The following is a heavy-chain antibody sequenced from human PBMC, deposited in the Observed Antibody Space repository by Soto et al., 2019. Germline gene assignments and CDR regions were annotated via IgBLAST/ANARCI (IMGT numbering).Heavy chain of an antibody. D-gene: IGHD2-15*01. CDR2: IYYNGNT. Sequence: PSETLSLTCTVFSGSISGTGYYWGWIRQPPGKGLEWIGNIYYNGNTYYNPSLKSRVTISVDTSKNQFSLKLSSVTAADTAVYFCARLRIYCSGSRCYYFFDYWGQGTLVTV. CDR3: ARLRIYCSGSRCYYFFDY. J-gene: IGHJ4*02. V-gene: IGHV4-39*01. CDR1: SGSISGTGYY.